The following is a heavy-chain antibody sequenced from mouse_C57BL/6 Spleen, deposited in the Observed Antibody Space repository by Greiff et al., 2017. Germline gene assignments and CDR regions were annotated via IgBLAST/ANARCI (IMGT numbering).Heavy chain of an antibody. CDR2: INPNNGGT. CDR1: GYTFTDYN. J-gene: IGHJ1*03. CDR3: AREDYGDTGYFDV. V-gene: IGHV1-18*01. D-gene: IGHD2-13*01. Sequence: EVMLVESGPELVKPGASVKIPCKASGYTFTDYNMDWVKQSHGKSLEWIGDINPNNGGTIYNQKFKGKATLTVDKSSSTAYMELRSLTSEDTAVYDCAREDYGDTGYFDVWGTGTTVTVAS.